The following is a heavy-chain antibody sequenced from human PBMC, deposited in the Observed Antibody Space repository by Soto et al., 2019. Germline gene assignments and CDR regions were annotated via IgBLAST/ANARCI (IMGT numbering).Heavy chain of an antibody. J-gene: IGHJ6*02. CDR3: AAEGGDYDYYYGMDV. CDR1: GFTFTSSA. CDR2: IVVGSGNT. Sequence: QMQLVQSGAEVKKPGTSVKVSCKASGFTFTSSAMQWVRQARGQRLEWIGWIVVGSGNTNYAQKFQERVTITRDMSTSRAYIELSSLRSEYTAVYYCAAEGGDYDYYYGMDVWGQGTTVTVSS. D-gene: IGHD4-17*01. V-gene: IGHV1-58*02.